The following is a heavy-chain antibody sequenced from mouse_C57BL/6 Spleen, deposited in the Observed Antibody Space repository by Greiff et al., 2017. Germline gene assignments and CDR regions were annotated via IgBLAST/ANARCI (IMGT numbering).Heavy chain of an antibody. CDR3: ARRDYYSSRDAMDY. V-gene: IGHV1-55*01. Sequence: VQLQQPGAELVKPGASVKMSCKASGYTFTSYWITWVKQRPGQGLEWIGDIYPGSGSTNYNVKFKSKATMTVDTSSSTAYMQLSVLTSVSTAVYYCARRDYYSSRDAMDYWGQGTSGTVSS. CDR1: GYTFTSYW. D-gene: IGHD1-1*01. CDR2: IYPGSGST. J-gene: IGHJ4*01.